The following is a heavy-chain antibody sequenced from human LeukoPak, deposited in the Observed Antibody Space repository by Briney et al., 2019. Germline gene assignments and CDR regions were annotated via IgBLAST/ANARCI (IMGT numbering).Heavy chain of an antibody. CDR3: ARGLFGVTTGTSFDY. CDR1: GFTFDDYG. Sequence: PGGSLRLSCAASGFTFDDYGMSWVRQAPGKGLEWVSGINWNGGSTGYADPVKGRFTISRDNAKNSLYLQMNSLRAEDTALYYCARGLFGVTTGTSFDYWGQGTLVTVSS. V-gene: IGHV3-20*04. D-gene: IGHD3-10*01. J-gene: IGHJ4*02. CDR2: INWNGGST.